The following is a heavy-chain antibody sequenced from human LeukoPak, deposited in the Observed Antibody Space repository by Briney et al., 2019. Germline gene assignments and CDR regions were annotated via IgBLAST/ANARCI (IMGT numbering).Heavy chain of an antibody. CDR2: IRYDGSNK. Sequence: GGSLRLSCAASGFTFSSYGMHWVRQAPGKGLEWVAFIRYDGSNKYYANSVKGRFTISRDNSKNTLYLQMNSLRAEDTAVYYCAKWDSSSSSFDYWGQGTLVTVSS. V-gene: IGHV3-30*02. D-gene: IGHD6-6*01. CDR3: AKWDSSSSSFDY. CDR1: GFTFSSYG. J-gene: IGHJ4*02.